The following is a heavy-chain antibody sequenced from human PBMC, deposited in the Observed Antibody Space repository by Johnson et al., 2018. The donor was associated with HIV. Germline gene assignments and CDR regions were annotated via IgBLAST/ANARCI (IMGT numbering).Heavy chain of an antibody. J-gene: IGHJ3*02. V-gene: IGHV3-15*01. Sequence: VQLVESGGGLVKPGGSLRLSCVASGFTFSNAWMSWVRQAPGKGLEWVGRITSKTDGGTTDYAATVKGRFTNSRDDSKNTLYLQINSLKTEDTAVYYCTTGFAAFDIWGQGTMVTVSS. CDR1: GFTFSNAW. CDR2: ITSKTDGGTT. CDR3: TTGFAAFDI.